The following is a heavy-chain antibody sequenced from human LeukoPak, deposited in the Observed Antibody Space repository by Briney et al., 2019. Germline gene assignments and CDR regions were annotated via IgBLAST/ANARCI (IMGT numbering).Heavy chain of an antibody. J-gene: IGHJ4*02. CDR3: ARAPYGVFDY. V-gene: IGHV3-48*03. CDR2: ISSSGSTI. D-gene: IGHD4-17*01. Sequence: PGGSLRLSCAASGFTFSSYEMNWVRQAPGKGLEWVSYISSSGSTIYYADSVKGRFIISRDNAKNSLYLQMNSLRAEDTAVYYCARAPYGVFDYWGQGTLVTVSS. CDR1: GFTFSSYE.